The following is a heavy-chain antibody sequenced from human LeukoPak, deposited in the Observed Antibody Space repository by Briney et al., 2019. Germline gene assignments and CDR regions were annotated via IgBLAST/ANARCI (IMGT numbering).Heavy chain of an antibody. V-gene: IGHV3-30*03. CDR3: ATGTGRYYFDY. CDR1: GFTFSSYG. Sequence: GGSLRLSCAASGFTFSSYGMHWVRQAPGKGLEWVAVISYDGSNKYYADSVKGRFTISRDNSKNTLYLQMNSLRAEDTAVYYCATGTGRYYFDYWGQGTLVTVSS. CDR2: ISYDGSNK. J-gene: IGHJ4*02. D-gene: IGHD3-10*01.